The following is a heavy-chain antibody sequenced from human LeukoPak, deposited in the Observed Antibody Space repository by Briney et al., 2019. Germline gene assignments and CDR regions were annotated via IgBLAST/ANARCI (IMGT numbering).Heavy chain of an antibody. CDR1: GFTFSNAW. V-gene: IGHV3-15*01. D-gene: IGHD3-3*01. CDR3: TTDQNVLRFLEWFPQTYFDY. CDR2: IKSKTDGGTT. Sequence: GGSLRLSCAASGFTFSNAWMSWVRQAPGKGLEWVGRIKSKTDGGTTDYAAPVKGRFTISRDDSKNTLYLQMSSLKTEDTAVYYCTTDQNVLRFLEWFPQTYFDYWGQGTLVTVSS. J-gene: IGHJ4*02.